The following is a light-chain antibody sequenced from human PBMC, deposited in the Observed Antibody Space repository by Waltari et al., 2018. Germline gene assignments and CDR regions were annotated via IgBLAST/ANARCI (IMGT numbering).Light chain of an antibody. CDR2: GAS. V-gene: IGKV3-20*01. CDR1: QSVGRTF. J-gene: IGKJ1*01. Sequence: EIVFTQSPGTLSLSPGERATLSCRASQSVGRTFAWYQQQPGQAPRLLMYGASSRATGTPDRFSGSGSGTDFSLTISRLEPEDFAVYYCQHYVRLPATFGQGTKVEIK. CDR3: QHYVRLPAT.